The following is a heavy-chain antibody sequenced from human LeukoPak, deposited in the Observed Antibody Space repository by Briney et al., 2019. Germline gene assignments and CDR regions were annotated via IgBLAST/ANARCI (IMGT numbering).Heavy chain of an antibody. D-gene: IGHD6-13*01. J-gene: IGHJ4*02. CDR1: GGSISSGSYY. CDR2: IYYSGST. Sequence: SETLSLTCTVSGGSISSGSYYWSWIRQPPGKGLEWIGYIYYSGSTNYNPSLKSRVTISVDTSKNQFSLKLSSVTAADTAVYYCARWVAASWTFDYWGQGTLVTVSS. CDR3: ARWVAASWTFDY. V-gene: IGHV4-61*01.